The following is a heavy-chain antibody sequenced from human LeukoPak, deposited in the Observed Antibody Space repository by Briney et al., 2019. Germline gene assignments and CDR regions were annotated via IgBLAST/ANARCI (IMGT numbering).Heavy chain of an antibody. CDR3: ARAGEGITIFGVVIKEAGWFDP. D-gene: IGHD3-3*01. Sequence: PGGSLRLSCAASGFTFSSYAMHWVRQAPGKGLEWVAVISYDGSNKYYADSVKGRFTISRDNSENTLYLQMNSLRAEDTAVYYCARAGEGITIFGVVIKEAGWFDPWGQGTLVTVSS. J-gene: IGHJ5*02. V-gene: IGHV3-30-3*01. CDR2: ISYDGSNK. CDR1: GFTFSSYA.